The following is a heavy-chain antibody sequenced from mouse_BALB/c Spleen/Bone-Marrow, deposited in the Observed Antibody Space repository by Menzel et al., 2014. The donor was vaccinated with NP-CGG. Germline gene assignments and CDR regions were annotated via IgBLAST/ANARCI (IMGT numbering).Heavy chain of an antibody. V-gene: IGHV4-1*02. CDR2: INPESSTI. CDR3: ARLGYYGYFVD. Sequence: EVKVEESGGGLVQPGGSLKLSCAASGLDFRRYWMSWVRQAPGKGLEWIGEINPESSTINYTPSLKDKFIISRDNAKNTLYLQMSKVRSEDTALYYCARLGYYGYFVDWGQGTTLTVSS. CDR1: GLDFRRYW. J-gene: IGHJ2*01. D-gene: IGHD2-3*01.